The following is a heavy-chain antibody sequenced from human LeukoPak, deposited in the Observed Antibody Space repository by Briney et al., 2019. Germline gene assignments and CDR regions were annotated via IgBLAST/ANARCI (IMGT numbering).Heavy chain of an antibody. Sequence: GGSLRLSCAASEFSVGSNYMTWVRQAPGKGLEWVSYISSSSSTIYYADSVKGRFTISRDNAKNSLYLQMNSLRAEDTAVYYCASRSVVRGVTDYYYYYMDVWGKGTTVTVSS. CDR1: EFSVGSNY. J-gene: IGHJ6*03. D-gene: IGHD3-10*01. V-gene: IGHV3-48*01. CDR3: ASRSVVRGVTDYYYYYMDV. CDR2: ISSSSSTI.